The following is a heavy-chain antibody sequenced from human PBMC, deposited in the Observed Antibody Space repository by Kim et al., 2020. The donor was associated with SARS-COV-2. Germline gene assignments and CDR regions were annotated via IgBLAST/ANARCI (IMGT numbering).Heavy chain of an antibody. V-gene: IGHV1-69*01. J-gene: IGHJ6*02. CDR3: ARAEDSGSYRYYYGMDV. Sequence: FQGRVTITADESTSTAYMELSSLRSEDTAVYYCARAEDSGSYRYYYGMDVWGQGTTVTVSS. D-gene: IGHD1-26*01.